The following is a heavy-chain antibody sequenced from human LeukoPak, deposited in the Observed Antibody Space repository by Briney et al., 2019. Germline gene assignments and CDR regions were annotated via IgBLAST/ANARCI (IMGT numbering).Heavy chain of an antibody. D-gene: IGHD6-13*01. CDR2: IYYSVTT. J-gene: IGHJ5*02. V-gene: IGHV4-61*01. Sequence: PSETLSLTCTASGGSVSSGSYYWSWIRLPPGRRLEWIGYIYYSVTTNYNPSLKSRVTISVDRSKNQFSLKLSSVTAADTAVYYCARERVSSSWYGGWFDPWGQGTLVTVSS. CDR1: GGSVSSGSYY. CDR3: ARERVSSSWYGGWFDP.